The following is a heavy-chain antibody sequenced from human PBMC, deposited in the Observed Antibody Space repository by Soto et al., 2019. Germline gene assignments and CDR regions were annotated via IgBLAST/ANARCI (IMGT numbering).Heavy chain of an antibody. CDR3: ARGFPLWFDP. J-gene: IGHJ5*01. Sequence: ASVKVSCKASGYNFNIYGITWVRQAPGQGLEWMGWISAYNGNTNYAQKLQGRVTMTTDTSTSTAYMELRSLRSDDTAVYYCARGFPLWFDPWGQGTLVTVSS. CDR2: ISAYNGNT. CDR1: GYNFNIYG. D-gene: IGHD3-16*02. V-gene: IGHV1-18*01.